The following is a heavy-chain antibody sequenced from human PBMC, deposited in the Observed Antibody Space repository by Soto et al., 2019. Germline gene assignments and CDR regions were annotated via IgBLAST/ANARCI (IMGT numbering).Heavy chain of an antibody. Sequence: PGGSLRLSCAASGFTVISYYMNWVRLVPEKGLEWVSVIYSSGPTFYADSVRGRFTISRDISKNTLYLQMNSLRVEDTAVYYCARAFGGSYDYWGQGTLVTVSS. V-gene: IGHV3-53*01. J-gene: IGHJ4*02. CDR1: GFTVISYY. CDR2: IYSSGPT. D-gene: IGHD1-26*01. CDR3: ARAFGGSYDY.